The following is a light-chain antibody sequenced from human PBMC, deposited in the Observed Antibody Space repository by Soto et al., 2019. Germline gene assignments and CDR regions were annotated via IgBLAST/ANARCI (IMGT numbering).Light chain of an antibody. Sequence: QPVLTQPPSASGTPGQRVTISCSGSSSNIGSNYVYWYQQLPGTAPKLLIYRNNQRPSGVPDRFSGSKSGTSASLAISGLRSEDEADYYCAAWDDSLSGQVFGGGTKL. CDR3: AAWDDSLSGQV. CDR1: SSNIGSNY. J-gene: IGLJ2*01. CDR2: RNN. V-gene: IGLV1-47*01.